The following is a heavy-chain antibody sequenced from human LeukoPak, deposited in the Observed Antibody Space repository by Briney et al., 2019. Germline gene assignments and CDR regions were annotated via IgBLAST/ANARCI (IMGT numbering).Heavy chain of an antibody. CDR3: ARRLGYCSSTSCYGWFDP. V-gene: IGHV1-18*01. D-gene: IGHD2-2*01. CDR1: GYTFTSYG. Sequence: ASVKVSCKASGYTFTSYGISWVRQAPGQGLEWMGWISAYNGSTNYAQKLQGRVTMTTDTSTSTAYMELRSLRPDDTAVYYCARRLGYCSSTSCYGWFDPWGQGTLVTASS. CDR2: ISAYNGST. J-gene: IGHJ5*02.